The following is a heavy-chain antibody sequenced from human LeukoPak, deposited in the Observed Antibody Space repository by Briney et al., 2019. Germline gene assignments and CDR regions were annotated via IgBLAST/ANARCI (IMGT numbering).Heavy chain of an antibody. CDR1: GGSISSYY. V-gene: IGHV4-59*01. CDR3: ASMSTITDAFDI. Sequence: SETLSLTCTGSGGSISSYYWSWIRQPPGKGLEWIGYIYYSGSTNYNPSLKSRVTISVDTSKNQFSLKLSSVTAADTAVYYCASMSTITDAFDIWGQGTMVTVSS. D-gene: IGHD5/OR15-5a*01. J-gene: IGHJ3*02. CDR2: IYYSGST.